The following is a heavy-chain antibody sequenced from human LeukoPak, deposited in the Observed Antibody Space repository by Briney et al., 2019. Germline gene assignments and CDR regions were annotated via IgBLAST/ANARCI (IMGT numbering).Heavy chain of an antibody. V-gene: IGHV1-2*02. Sequence: GASVKVSCKASAYTFTGYYIHWVRQAPGQGLEWMGWINPNSGGTNYAQKVQGRVTMTTDTSTSTAYMEVRSLTSDDTAVYYCVRDSSPSKWGQGTLVTVSS. D-gene: IGHD4-11*01. J-gene: IGHJ4*02. CDR3: VRDSSPSK. CDR1: AYTFTGYY. CDR2: INPNSGGT.